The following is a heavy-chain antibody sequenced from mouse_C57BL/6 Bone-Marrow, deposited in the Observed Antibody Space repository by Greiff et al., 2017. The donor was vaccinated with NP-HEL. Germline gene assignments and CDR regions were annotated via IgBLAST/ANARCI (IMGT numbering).Heavy chain of an antibody. D-gene: IGHD1-1*01. Sequence: QVQLQQSGPELVKPGASVKISCKASGYAFSSSWMNWVKQRPGKGLEWIGRIYPGDGDTNYNGKFKGKATLTADKSSSTAYMQLSSLTSEDSAVYFCAREDTTVVATDFDYWGQGTTLTVSS. CDR2: IYPGDGDT. V-gene: IGHV1-82*01. J-gene: IGHJ2*01. CDR3: AREDTTVVATDFDY. CDR1: GYAFSSSW.